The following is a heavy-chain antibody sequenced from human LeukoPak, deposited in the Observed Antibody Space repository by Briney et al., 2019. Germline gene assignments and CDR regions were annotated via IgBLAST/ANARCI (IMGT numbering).Heavy chain of an antibody. J-gene: IGHJ4*02. Sequence: PGGSLRLSCAASGFTFSSYAMSWVRQAPGKGLEWVSAISGSGGSTYYADSVKGRLTISRDNTKNTLYLQMNSLRPDDTAVYYCARAEGDYDSSPDYWGQGTLVTVSS. CDR3: ARAEGDYDSSPDY. CDR2: ISGSGGST. CDR1: GFTFSSYA. V-gene: IGHV3-23*01. D-gene: IGHD3-22*01.